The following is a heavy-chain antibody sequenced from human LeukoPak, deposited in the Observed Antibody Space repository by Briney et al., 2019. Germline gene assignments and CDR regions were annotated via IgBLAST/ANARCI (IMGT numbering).Heavy chain of an antibody. CDR2: IYHSGST. Sequence: SETLSLTCTVSGGSIRSSYYYWGWIRQPPGKGLEWIGEIYHSGSTNYNPSLKSRVTISVDKSKNQFSLKLSSVTAADTAVYYCARDNGAIRAYYYHGMDVWGQGTTVTVSS. CDR3: ARDNGAIRAYYYHGMDV. D-gene: IGHD2-8*01. V-gene: IGHV4-39*07. CDR1: GGSIRSSYYY. J-gene: IGHJ6*02.